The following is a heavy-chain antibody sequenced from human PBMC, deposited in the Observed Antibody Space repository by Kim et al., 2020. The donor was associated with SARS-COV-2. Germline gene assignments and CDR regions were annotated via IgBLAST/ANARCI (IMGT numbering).Heavy chain of an antibody. D-gene: IGHD3-10*01. CDR2: IYHSGST. Sequence: SETLSLTCAVSGGSISSSNWWSWVRQPPGKGLEWMGEIYHSGSTNYNPPLKSRGTISVDKTKNQFSLKLRSVTAAAAAAYYCARGVTLVRGVGGGYYYGIVVWGPGETVTLSS. CDR1: GGSISSSNW. J-gene: IGHJ6*01. CDR3: ARGVTLVRGVGGGYYYGIVV. V-gene: IGHV4-4*02.